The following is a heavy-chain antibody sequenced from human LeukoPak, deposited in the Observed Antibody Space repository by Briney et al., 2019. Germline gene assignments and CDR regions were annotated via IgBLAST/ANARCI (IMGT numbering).Heavy chain of an antibody. CDR1: GGSFSGYY. J-gene: IGHJ5*02. CDR2: INHSGST. Sequence: SETLSLTCAVYGGSFSGYYWSWIRQPPGKGLEWIGEINHSGSTNYNPSLKSRVTISVDTSKNQFSLKLSSVTAADTAVYYCARTDSAFVVVVAATPRRVNWFDPWGQGTLVTVSS. V-gene: IGHV4-34*01. D-gene: IGHD2-15*01. CDR3: ARTDSAFVVVVAATPRRVNWFDP.